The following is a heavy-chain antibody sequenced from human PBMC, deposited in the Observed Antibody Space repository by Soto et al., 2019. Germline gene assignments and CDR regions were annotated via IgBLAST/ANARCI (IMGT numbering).Heavy chain of an antibody. V-gene: IGHV1-69*13. CDR3: ARDGGIVVVVAATRGMDV. D-gene: IGHD2-15*01. CDR1: GGTFSNDA. Sequence: ASVRVSCKTSGGTFSNDAISWVRQAPGQGLEWMGGIIPIYGTTHYAQKFQGRVKLSADESTGTAYMELNSLRAEDTAVYYCARDGGIVVVVAATRGMDVWGQGTTVTVSS. CDR2: IIPIYGTT. J-gene: IGHJ6*02.